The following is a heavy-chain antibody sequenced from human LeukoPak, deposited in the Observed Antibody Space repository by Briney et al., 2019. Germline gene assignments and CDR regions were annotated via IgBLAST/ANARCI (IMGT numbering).Heavy chain of an antibody. CDR2: IYYSGST. CDR1: GGSISSYY. Sequence: SETLSLTCTVSGGSISSYYWSWIRQPPGKGLEWIGYIYYSGSTNYNPSLKSRVTISVDTSKNQFSLKLSSVTAADTAVYYCARAEYSSFFFDYWGQGTLVTVSS. V-gene: IGHV4-59*08. J-gene: IGHJ4*02. CDR3: ARAEYSSFFFDY. D-gene: IGHD6-6*01.